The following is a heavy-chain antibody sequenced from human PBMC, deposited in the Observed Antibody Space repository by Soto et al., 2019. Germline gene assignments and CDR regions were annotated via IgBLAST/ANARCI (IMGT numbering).Heavy chain of an antibody. D-gene: IGHD2-15*01. CDR3: GGGLVVVAAPGQRGGMDV. CDR1: GYIFINYY. J-gene: IGHJ6*04. V-gene: IGHV1-46*01. Sequence: ASVKVSCKASGYIFINYYIHWVRQAPGQGLEWMGIINPSGFGATYAQKFQGRVTMTRDTSTSTVYMDLTSLRSDDTAVYFCGGGLVVVAAPGQRGGMDVWGKGTTVTVSS. CDR2: INPSGFGA.